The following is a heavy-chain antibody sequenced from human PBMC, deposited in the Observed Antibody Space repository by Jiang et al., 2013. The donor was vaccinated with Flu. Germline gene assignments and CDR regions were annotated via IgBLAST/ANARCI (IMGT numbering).Heavy chain of an antibody. CDR2: ISGSGGST. CDR1: GFTFSSYA. Sequence: LVESGGGLVQPGGSLRLSCAASGFTFSSYAMSWVRQAPGKGLEWVSAISGSGGSTFYADSVKGRFTISRDNSKNTLYLQMNSLRAEDAAVYYCAKSGGSGSYRFDYWGQGTLVTVSS. J-gene: IGHJ4*02. CDR3: AKSGGSGSYRFDY. V-gene: IGHV3-23*04. D-gene: IGHD3-10*01.